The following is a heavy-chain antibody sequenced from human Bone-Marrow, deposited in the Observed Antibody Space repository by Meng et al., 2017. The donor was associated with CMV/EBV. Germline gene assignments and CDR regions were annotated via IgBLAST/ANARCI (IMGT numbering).Heavy chain of an antibody. CDR2: IHKDVITK. Sequence: GFPFISFGVHWFRQAPGKGLACVAYIHKDVITKNSADSVKGRFAISRDNSKSTLHLQMTSLRVDDTAVYYCARDVRSSTRWYGWMDPWGQGTLATVSS. J-gene: IGHJ5*02. V-gene: IGHV3-30*02. CDR3: ARDVRSSTRWYGWMDP. D-gene: IGHD6-13*01. CDR1: GFPFISFG.